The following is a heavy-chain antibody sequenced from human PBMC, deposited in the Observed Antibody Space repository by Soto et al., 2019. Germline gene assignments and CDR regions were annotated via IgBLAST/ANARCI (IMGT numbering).Heavy chain of an antibody. CDR2: IIPIFGTA. V-gene: IGHV1-69*12. CDR3: ARVAYCGGDCYSTYYFDY. Sequence: QVQLVQSGAEVKKPGSSVKVSCKASGGTFSSYAISWVRQAPGQGLEWMGGIIPIFGTANYAQKFRGRVTITADESTSTAYMELSSLRSEDTAVYYCARVAYCGGDCYSTYYFDYWGQGTLVTVSS. D-gene: IGHD2-21*02. J-gene: IGHJ4*02. CDR1: GGTFSSYA.